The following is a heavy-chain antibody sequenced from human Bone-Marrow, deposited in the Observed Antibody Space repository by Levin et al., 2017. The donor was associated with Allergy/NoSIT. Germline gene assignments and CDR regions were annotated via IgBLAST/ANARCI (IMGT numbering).Heavy chain of an antibody. CDR3: ARDAGYSSSWYQRAYYYYMDV. J-gene: IGHJ6*03. CDR1: GGSISSYY. CDR2: IYYSGST. D-gene: IGHD6-13*01. V-gene: IGHV4-59*01. Sequence: SETLSLTCTVSGGSISSYYWSWIRQPPGKGLEWIGYIYYSGSTNYNPSLKSRVTISVDTSKNQFSLKLSSVTAADTAVYYCARDAGYSSSWYQRAYYYYMDVWGKGTTVTVSS.